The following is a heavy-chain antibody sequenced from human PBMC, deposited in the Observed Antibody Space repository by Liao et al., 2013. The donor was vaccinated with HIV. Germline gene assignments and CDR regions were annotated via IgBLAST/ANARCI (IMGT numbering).Heavy chain of an antibody. CDR2: VYYSGRT. CDR3: ARDSLDRYGNHPDYTYYHYMDV. D-gene: IGHD4-11*01. V-gene: IGHV4-59*11. CDR1: RGSIGNHY. Sequence: QVQLQESGPGLVRPSETLSLTCTLSRGSIGNHYWSWIRQSPDKGLEWLGHVYYSGRTNYNPSLESRVTISVDTSNNQFSLRLSSVTTADSAIYYCARDSLDRYGNHPDYTYYHYMDVWGKGTTVTVSS. J-gene: IGHJ6*03.